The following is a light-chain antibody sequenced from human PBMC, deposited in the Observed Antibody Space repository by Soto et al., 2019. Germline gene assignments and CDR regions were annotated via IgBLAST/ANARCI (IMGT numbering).Light chain of an antibody. CDR3: QQYSSSPQT. CDR1: QSVGSNY. Sequence: EIVMTRSPDTLSVSPGEGATLSCRASQSVGSNYLAWYEQKPGQAPRLLIYGASIRATGIPDRFSGSGSGTDFTLTISRLEPEDFAVYYCQQYSSSPQTFGQGTKVDIK. CDR2: GAS. V-gene: IGKV3-20*01. J-gene: IGKJ1*01.